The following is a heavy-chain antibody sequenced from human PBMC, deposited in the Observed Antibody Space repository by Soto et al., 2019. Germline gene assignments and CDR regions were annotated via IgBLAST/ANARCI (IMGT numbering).Heavy chain of an antibody. V-gene: IGHV3-23*01. D-gene: IGHD6-19*01. CDR3: AKDDRIAVAGSAPTGMDV. CDR1: GFTFSSYA. J-gene: IGHJ6*02. CDR2: ISGSGGST. Sequence: EVQLLESGGGWVQPGGSLRLPCAASGFTFSSYAMSWVRQAPGKGLEWVSAISGSGGSTYYADSVKGRFTISRDNSKNTLYLQMNSLRAEYTAVYYCAKDDRIAVAGSAPTGMDVWGQGTTVTVSS.